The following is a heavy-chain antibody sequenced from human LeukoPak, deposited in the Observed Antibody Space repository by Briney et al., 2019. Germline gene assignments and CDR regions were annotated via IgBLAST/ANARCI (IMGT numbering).Heavy chain of an antibody. CDR3: ARERSGPGYSGYDYTDAFDI. Sequence: ASVKVSCKASGYTFTSYGISWVRQAPGQGLEWMGWISAYNGNTNYAQKLQGRVTMTTDTSTSTAYMELRSLRSDDTAVYYCARERSGPGYSGYDYTDAFDIWGQGTMVTVSS. D-gene: IGHD5-12*01. CDR1: GYTFTSYG. J-gene: IGHJ3*02. CDR2: ISAYNGNT. V-gene: IGHV1-18*01.